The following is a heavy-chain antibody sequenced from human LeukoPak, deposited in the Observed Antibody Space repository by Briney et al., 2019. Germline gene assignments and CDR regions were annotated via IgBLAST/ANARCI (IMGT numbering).Heavy chain of an antibody. D-gene: IGHD4-17*01. J-gene: IGHJ4*02. CDR2: ISASGDGT. V-gene: IGHV3-23*01. CDR3: ARGRGATSNFDN. Sequence: PGGSLRLSCAASGFTFSSYAMSWVRQAPGKGLEWVSTISASGDGTYYADSVKGRFTVSRDNSKNALSLQMNSLRGEDTAVYYCARGRGATSNFDNWGQGTLVTVSS. CDR1: GFTFSSYA.